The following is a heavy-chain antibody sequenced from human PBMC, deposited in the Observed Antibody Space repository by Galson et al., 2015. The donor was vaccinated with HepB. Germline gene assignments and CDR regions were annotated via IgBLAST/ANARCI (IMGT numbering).Heavy chain of an antibody. CDR2: ISGGADAT. CDR3: AKYPLSSRRGVFDL. Sequence: SLRLSCAASGFTFSSYAMSWVRQAPGKGLEWVSTISGGADATYYADSVKGRFTISRDNSKNTLYLQMDGLRAEDTAVFFCAKYPLSSRRGVFDLWGQGTLVTVSS. V-gene: IGHV3-23*01. CDR1: GFTFSSYA. J-gene: IGHJ4*02. D-gene: IGHD2-2*01.